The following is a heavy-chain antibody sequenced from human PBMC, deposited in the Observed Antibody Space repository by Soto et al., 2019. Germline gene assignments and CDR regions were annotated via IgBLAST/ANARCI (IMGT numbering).Heavy chain of an antibody. J-gene: IGHJ4*02. CDR2: ISSTTNYI. CDR3: ARESEDLTSNFDY. Sequence: GGSLRLSCAASGFTFTRYSMNWVRQAPGKGLEWVSSISSTTNYIYYGDSMKGRFTISRDNANNSLYLEMNSLRAEDTAVYYCARESEDLTSNFDYWGQGTLVTVSS. CDR1: GFTFTRYS. V-gene: IGHV3-21*06.